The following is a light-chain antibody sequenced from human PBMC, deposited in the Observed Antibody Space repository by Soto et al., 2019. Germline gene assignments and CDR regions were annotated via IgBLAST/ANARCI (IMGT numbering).Light chain of an antibody. CDR3: LQYNSYPFT. CDR2: EAS. CDR1: QSISSR. J-gene: IGKJ4*01. V-gene: IGKV1-5*03. Sequence: IQVTQNTSTLSASVGYRVTITCRASQSISSRLAWYQQKPGKAPKHLIYEASSLESGVPSRFSGSGSGAEFTLTISSLQPDDFATYYCLQYNSYPFTFGGGTKVDIK.